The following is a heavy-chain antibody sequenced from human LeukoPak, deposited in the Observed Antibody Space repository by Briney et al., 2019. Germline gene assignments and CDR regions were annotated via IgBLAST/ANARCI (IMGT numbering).Heavy chain of an antibody. Sequence: GGSLRLSCAVSGFTFSSYSMNWVHQAPGKGLEWVSCISSSSSYIYYADSVKGRFTISRDNAKNTLYLQMNSLRAEDTAVYYCARRVLKFDNYYGMDVWGQGTTVTVSS. V-gene: IGHV3-21*01. D-gene: IGHD3-9*01. CDR2: ISSSSSYI. J-gene: IGHJ6*02. CDR3: ARRVLKFDNYYGMDV. CDR1: GFTFSSYS.